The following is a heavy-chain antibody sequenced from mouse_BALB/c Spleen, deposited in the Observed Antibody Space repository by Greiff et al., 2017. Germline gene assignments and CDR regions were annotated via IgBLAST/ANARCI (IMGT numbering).Heavy chain of an antibody. CDR3: ARGPLYGNYHHFDY. D-gene: IGHD2-1*01. J-gene: IGHJ2*01. V-gene: IGHV5-12-1*01. CDR1: GFAFSSYD. Sequence: EVNLVESGGGLVKPGGSLKLSCAASGFAFSSYDMSWVRQTPEKRLEWVAYISSDGGSYTYYPDSVKGRFTISRDNAKNNLYLQMSSLKSEDTAMYYCARGPLYGNYHHFDYWGQGTTLTVSS. CDR2: ISSDGGSYT.